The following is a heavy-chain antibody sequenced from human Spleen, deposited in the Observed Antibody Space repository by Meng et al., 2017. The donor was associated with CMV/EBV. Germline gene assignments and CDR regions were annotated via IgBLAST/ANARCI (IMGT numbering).Heavy chain of an antibody. CDR1: GYSFTGYY. Sequence: ASVKVSCKASGYSFTGYYVHWVRQAPGQGLEWMGWISAYNGNTNYAQKLQGRVTMTTDTSTSTAYMELRSLRSDDTAVYYCAREHDVGNNWFDPWGQGTLVTVSS. J-gene: IGHJ5*02. D-gene: IGHD1-1*01. CDR2: ISAYNGNT. V-gene: IGHV1-18*04. CDR3: AREHDVGNNWFDP.